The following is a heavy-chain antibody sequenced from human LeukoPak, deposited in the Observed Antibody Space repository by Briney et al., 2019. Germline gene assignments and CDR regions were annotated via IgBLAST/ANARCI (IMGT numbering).Heavy chain of an antibody. Sequence: ASVNDSFKSSGYSLISYYIHWVRQAPGQGLEWMGIIDPIGGSTSYAQKFQGRVAMTRDTSTNTVYMESSRLTSEDTAVYYCTRNHDPGDYWGQGTLVAVSS. V-gene: IGHV1-46*01. D-gene: IGHD1-14*01. J-gene: IGHJ4*02. CDR2: IDPIGGST. CDR3: TRNHDPGDY. CDR1: GYSLISYY.